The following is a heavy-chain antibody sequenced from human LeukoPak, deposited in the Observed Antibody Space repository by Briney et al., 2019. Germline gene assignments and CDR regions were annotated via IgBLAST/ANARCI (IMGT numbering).Heavy chain of an antibody. CDR3: ARVSDTAMAYYFDY. CDR2: ISSSSSYI. J-gene: IGHJ4*02. V-gene: IGHV3-21*01. Sequence: GGSLRLSWAAAGFTFSSYSINWVRQAPGKGLGWVSSISSSSSYIYYADSVKGRFTISRDNAKNSLYLQMNSLRAEDTAVYYCARVSDTAMAYYFDYWGQGTLVTVSS. CDR1: GFTFSSYS. D-gene: IGHD5-18*01.